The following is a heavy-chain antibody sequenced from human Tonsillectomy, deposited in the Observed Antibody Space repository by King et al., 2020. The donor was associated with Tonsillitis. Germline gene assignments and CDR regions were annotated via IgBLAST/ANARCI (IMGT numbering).Heavy chain of an antibody. D-gene: IGHD5-18*01. CDR2: LGTAGDT. Sequence: VQLVESGGGLVQPGGSLRPSCAASGFTFSSYDMHWVRQATGKGLEWVSALGTAGDTYYPGSVKGRFTLSRENAKNPLYLQMNRLRAGDTAVYYCARGDTAMDAFGYWGQGTLVTVSA. CDR1: GFTFSSYD. CDR3: ARGDTAMDAFGY. V-gene: IGHV3-13*04. J-gene: IGHJ4*02.